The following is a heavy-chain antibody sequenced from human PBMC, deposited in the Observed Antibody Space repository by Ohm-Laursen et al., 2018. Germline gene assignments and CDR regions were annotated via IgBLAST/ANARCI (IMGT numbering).Heavy chain of an antibody. J-gene: IGHJ3*02. CDR2: ITWDSDNI. CDR1: GFTFHDHA. Sequence: SLRLSCTASGFTFHDHAMHWVRQAPGKGLEWVSGITWDSDNIGYVDSVKGRFTISRDNAKNSLYLQMNSLRAEDTALYYCAKEISRNDAFDIWGQGTMVTVSS. D-gene: IGHD1-14*01. CDR3: AKEISRNDAFDI. V-gene: IGHV3-9*01.